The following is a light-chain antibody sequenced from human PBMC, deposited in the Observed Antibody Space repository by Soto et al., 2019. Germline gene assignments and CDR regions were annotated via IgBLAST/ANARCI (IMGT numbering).Light chain of an antibody. J-gene: IGKJ2*01. CDR1: QSINNNY. V-gene: IGKV3-20*01. CDR3: QQYGSSPPYT. CDR2: GSA. Sequence: EVVLTQSPGTLSLSAEERATLSCRASQSINNNYLDWYQQRPGQAHRRLIYGSADRATGITDRFSGSAAGTDFTLTIIRLEPDDFAVYYCQQYGSSPPYTFGQGTKLE.